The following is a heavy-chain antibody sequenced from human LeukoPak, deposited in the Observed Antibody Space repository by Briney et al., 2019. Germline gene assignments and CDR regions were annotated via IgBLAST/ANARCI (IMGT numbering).Heavy chain of an antibody. CDR3: ARGWFDP. CDR2: FDPEDGET. CDR1: GYTLTELS. Sequence: ASVKVSCKVSGYTLTELSMHWVRQAPGKGLEWMGGFDPEDGETIYAQKFQGRVTITADESTSTAYMELSSLRSEDTAVYYCARGWFDPWGQGTLVTVSS. J-gene: IGHJ5*02. V-gene: IGHV1-24*01.